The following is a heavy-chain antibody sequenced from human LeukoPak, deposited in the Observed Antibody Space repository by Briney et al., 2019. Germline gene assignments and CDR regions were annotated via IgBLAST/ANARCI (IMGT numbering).Heavy chain of an antibody. CDR2: ISGYNGNT. V-gene: IGHV1-18*01. J-gene: IGHJ4*02. D-gene: IGHD1-26*01. CDR1: GYTFITDN. Sequence: ASVKVSCKASGYTFITDNINWVRQAPGQGLEWMGWISGYNGNTNYAQKLQGRVTMTTDTSTSTAYMELRSLKSDDTAVYYCARCDRGWELRLFFDYWGQGTLATVSS. CDR3: ARCDRGWELRLFFDY.